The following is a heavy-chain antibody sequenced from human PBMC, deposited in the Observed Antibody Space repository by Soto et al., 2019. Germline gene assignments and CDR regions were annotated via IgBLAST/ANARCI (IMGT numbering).Heavy chain of an antibody. J-gene: IGHJ4*02. Sequence: QVQLVESGGGVVQPGRSLRLSCAASGFTFSSYGMHWVRQAPGKGREWVAVIWYDGSNKYYADSVKGRFTISRDNSKNTLYLQMNSLRAEDTAVYYCARDSRQWELIHYYFDYWGQGTLVTVSS. CDR2: IWYDGSNK. CDR1: GFTFSSYG. CDR3: ARDSRQWELIHYYFDY. V-gene: IGHV3-33*01. D-gene: IGHD1-26*01.